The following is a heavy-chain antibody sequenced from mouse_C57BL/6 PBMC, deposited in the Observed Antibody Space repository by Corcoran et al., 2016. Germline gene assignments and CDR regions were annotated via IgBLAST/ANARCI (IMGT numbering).Heavy chain of an antibody. Sequence: QIQLVQSGPELKKPGETVKISCKASGNTFTTSGMSWVKQAPGKGLKWMGWINTYSGVPTYADDFKGRFAFSLETSASTAYLQINNLKNEDTATYFCARRGVLFDYWGQGTTLTVSS. V-gene: IGHV9-3*01. CDR3: ARRGVLFDY. CDR2: INTYSGVP. J-gene: IGHJ2*01. CDR1: GNTFTTSG. D-gene: IGHD2-14*01.